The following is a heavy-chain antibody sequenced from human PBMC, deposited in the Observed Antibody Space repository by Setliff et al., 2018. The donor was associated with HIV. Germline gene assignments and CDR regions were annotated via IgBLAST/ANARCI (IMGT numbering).Heavy chain of an antibody. CDR3: ARESPHVDTDRVSQHPTDYYYYGMDV. Sequence: ASVKVSCKTSGYSFTGHFLHWVRQAPGQSLEWMGWINAGYGNTKYSQKFQGRVTITRDASASTAYMELSSLRSEDTAVYYCARESPHVDTDRVSQHPTDYYYYGMDVWGQGTTVTVSS. CDR2: INAGYGNT. V-gene: IGHV1-3*01. D-gene: IGHD5-18*01. CDR1: GYSFTGHF. J-gene: IGHJ6*02.